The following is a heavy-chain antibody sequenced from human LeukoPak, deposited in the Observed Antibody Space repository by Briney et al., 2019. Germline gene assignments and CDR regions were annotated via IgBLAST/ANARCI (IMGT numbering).Heavy chain of an antibody. D-gene: IGHD3-22*01. J-gene: IGHJ4*02. Sequence: PGGSLRLSCAASGFAFSSYEMNWVRQAPGKGLEWLSYISGSGSTIYSADSVKGRFTTSRDNAKNSLYLQMNSLKTEDTAVYYCTTFWNYYDSSGYLFDYWGQGTLVTVSS. CDR1: GFAFSSYE. V-gene: IGHV3-48*03. CDR2: ISGSGSTI. CDR3: TTFWNYYDSSGYLFDY.